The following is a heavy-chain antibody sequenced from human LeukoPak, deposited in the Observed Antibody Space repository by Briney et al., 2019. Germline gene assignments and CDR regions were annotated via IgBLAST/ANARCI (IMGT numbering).Heavy chain of an antibody. CDR3: ARGEGSSWYGNYYYYYMDV. D-gene: IGHD6-13*01. CDR1: GGTFSSYA. Sequence: ASVKVSCKASGGTFSSYAISWVRQAPGQGLEWMGGIIPIFGTANYAQKFQGRVTITADESTSTAYMELSSLRSEDTAVYYCARGEGSSWYGNYYYYYMDVWGKGTTVTVSS. CDR2: IIPIFGTA. V-gene: IGHV1-69*13. J-gene: IGHJ6*03.